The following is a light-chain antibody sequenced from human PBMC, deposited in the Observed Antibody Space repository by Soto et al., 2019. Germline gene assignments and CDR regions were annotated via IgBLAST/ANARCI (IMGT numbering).Light chain of an antibody. J-gene: IGKJ1*01. CDR2: GAS. Sequence: TVLTQSPGTLSLSPGERATLSCRASQSVSSSYLAWYQQKPGQAPRLLIYGASSRATGIPDRFSGSGSGTDFTLTIDRLESEDFAVYFCQQYGDLPWTFGQGTKVDI. CDR3: QQYGDLPWT. CDR1: QSVSSSY. V-gene: IGKV3-20*01.